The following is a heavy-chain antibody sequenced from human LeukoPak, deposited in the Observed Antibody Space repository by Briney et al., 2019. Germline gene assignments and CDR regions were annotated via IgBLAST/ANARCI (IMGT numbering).Heavy chain of an antibody. CDR2: INPNSGGT. J-gene: IGHJ4*02. Sequence: GASVKVSCKASGYTFTGYYMHWVRQAPGQGLEWMGWINPNSGGTNYAQKFQGRVTMTRDTSISTAYMGLSRLRSDDTAVYYCASPDSSGWYQGQLSFDYWGQGTLVTVSS. V-gene: IGHV1-2*02. D-gene: IGHD6-19*01. CDR1: GYTFTGYY. CDR3: ASPDSSGWYQGQLSFDY.